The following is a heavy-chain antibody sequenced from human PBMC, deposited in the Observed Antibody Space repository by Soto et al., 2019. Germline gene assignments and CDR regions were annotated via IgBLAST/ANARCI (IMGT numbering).Heavy chain of an antibody. J-gene: IGHJ3*02. D-gene: IGHD3-22*01. V-gene: IGHV3-30-3*01. CDR3: ASSYDSPTMDDAFDI. Sequence: QVQLVESGGGVVQPGRSLRLSCAASGFTFSSYAMHWVRQAPGKGLEWVAVISYDGSNKYYADSVKGRFTISRDNSKNTLYLQMNSLRAEDTAVYYCASSYDSPTMDDAFDIWGQGTMVTVSS. CDR1: GFTFSSYA. CDR2: ISYDGSNK.